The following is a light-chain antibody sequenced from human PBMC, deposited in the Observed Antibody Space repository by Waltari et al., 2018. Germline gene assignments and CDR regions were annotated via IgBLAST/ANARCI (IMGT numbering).Light chain of an antibody. CDR3: CSYAGRSTWV. Sequence: QSALTQPASVSGSPGQSVTVSCTGSSAYVGGFNYVSWYQQHPGNVPKLMIYDVRQRPTGVSDRFSASRSGNTASLTISGLQPEDEADYYCCSYAGRSTWVCGTGTKLTVL. CDR2: DVR. CDR1: SAYVGGFNY. V-gene: IGLV2-23*02. J-gene: IGLJ3*02.